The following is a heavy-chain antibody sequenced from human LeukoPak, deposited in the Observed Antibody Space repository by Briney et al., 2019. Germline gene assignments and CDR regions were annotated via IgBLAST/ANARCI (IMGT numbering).Heavy chain of an antibody. D-gene: IGHD3-22*01. V-gene: IGHV4-30-2*01. Sequence: SETLSLTCAVSGGSISSGGYSWSWIRQPPGTGLEWIGYIYHSGSTYYNPSLKSRVTISVDRSKNQFSLKLSSVTAADTAVYYCARGYYDSSGYDYYFDYWGQGTLVTVSS. CDR3: ARGYYDSSGYDYYFDY. CDR1: GGSISSGGYS. J-gene: IGHJ4*02. CDR2: IYHSGST.